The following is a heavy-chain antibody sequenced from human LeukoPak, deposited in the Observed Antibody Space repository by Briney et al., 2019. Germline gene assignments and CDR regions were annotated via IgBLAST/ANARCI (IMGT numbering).Heavy chain of an antibody. V-gene: IGHV1-8*02. J-gene: IGHJ4*02. CDR3: ARGYSSGWYEGDY. CDR1: GYTFTSYD. Sequence: ASVKVSCKASGYTFTSYDINWVRQATGQGLEWMGWMNPNSGNTGYAQKFQGRVTMTRDTSTSTVYMELSSLRSEDTAVYYCARGYSSGWYEGDYWGQGTLVTVSS. CDR2: MNPNSGNT. D-gene: IGHD6-19*01.